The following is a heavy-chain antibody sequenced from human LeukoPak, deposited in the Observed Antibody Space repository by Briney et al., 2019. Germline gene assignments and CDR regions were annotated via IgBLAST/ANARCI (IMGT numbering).Heavy chain of an antibody. CDR2: INTGNGDT. CDR1: GYTFTTSA. Sequence: ASVKVSCKASGYTFTTSAIHWVRQAPGQRLEWLGWINTGNGDTRYSQTFQGRVTITRDTSASTAYMELSSLRPEDTAMYYCARDMGSGSLHYWGQGTLVTVSS. D-gene: IGHD1-26*01. J-gene: IGHJ4*02. CDR3: ARDMGSGSLHY. V-gene: IGHV1-3*04.